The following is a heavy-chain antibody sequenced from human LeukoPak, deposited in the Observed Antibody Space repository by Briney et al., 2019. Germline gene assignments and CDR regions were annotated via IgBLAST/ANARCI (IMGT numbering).Heavy chain of an antibody. CDR2: IYSGDST. V-gene: IGHV3-53*04. Sequence: GGSLRLSWAAYGFTVSSNYMSWVRQAEGRGLEWVSVIYSGDSTYYADSVKGRFTISRHNSKNTLYLQMNSLRAEDTAVYYCARDHYYYGMDVWGQGTRVTVSS. CDR1: GFTVSSNY. CDR3: ARDHYYYGMDV. J-gene: IGHJ6*02.